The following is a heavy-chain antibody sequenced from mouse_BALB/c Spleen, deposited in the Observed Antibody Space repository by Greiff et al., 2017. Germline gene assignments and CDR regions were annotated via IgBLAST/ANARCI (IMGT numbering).Heavy chain of an antibody. Sequence: VQLQQSGPELVKPGALVKISCKASGYTFTSYDINWVKQRPGQGLEWIGWIDPANGNTKYDPKFQGKATITADTSSNTAYLQLSSLTSEDTAVYYCARSITTVVAHWGQGTTLTVSS. D-gene: IGHD1-1*01. CDR3: ARSITTVVAH. J-gene: IGHJ2*01. CDR1: GYTFTSYD. CDR2: IDPANGNT. V-gene: IGHV14-1*02.